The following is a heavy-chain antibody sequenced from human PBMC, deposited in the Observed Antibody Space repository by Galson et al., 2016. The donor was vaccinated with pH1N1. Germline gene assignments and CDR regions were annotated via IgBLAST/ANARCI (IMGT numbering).Heavy chain of an antibody. CDR3: ARDGYGDYVGGDY. D-gene: IGHD4-17*01. J-gene: IGHJ4*02. CDR2: INPSGGST. Sequence: SVKVSCKASGYTFTSHYMHWVRQAPGQGLEWMGLINPSGGSTSYAPKFQGRVTMTRDTSTSTVYMELTSLRSGDTALYFCARDGYGDYVGGDYWGQGTLVTVSS. V-gene: IGHV1-46*01. CDR1: GYTFTSHY.